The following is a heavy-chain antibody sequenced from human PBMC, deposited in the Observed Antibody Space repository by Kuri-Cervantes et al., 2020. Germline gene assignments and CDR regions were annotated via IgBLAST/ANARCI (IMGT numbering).Heavy chain of an antibody. V-gene: IGHV4-30-4*01. CDR1: GGSISSGDYY. CDR2: IYYSGST. D-gene: IGHD3-22*01. J-gene: IGHJ4*02. CDR3: ARLDYYDSSGYYLGFDY. Sequence: SETLSLTCTVSGGSISSGDYYWSWIRQPPGKGLEWIGYIYYSGSTYYNPSLKSRVTISVDTSKNQFSLKLSSVTAADTAVYYCARLDYYDSSGYYLGFDYWGQGTLVTGSS.